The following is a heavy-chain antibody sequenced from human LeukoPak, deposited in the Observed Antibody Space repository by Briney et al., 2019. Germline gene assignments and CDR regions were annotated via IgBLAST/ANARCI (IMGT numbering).Heavy chain of an antibody. V-gene: IGHV1-18*01. CDR3: ARSNSESYYPDAFDI. J-gene: IGHJ3*02. D-gene: IGHD1-26*01. CDR1: GYTFTSYG. Sequence: ASVKVSCKASGYTFTSYGISRVRQAPGQGLEWMGWISAYNGNTNYAQKLQDRVTMTTDTSTSTAYMELRSLRSDDTAVYYCARSNSESYYPDAFDIWGQGTMVTVSS. CDR2: ISAYNGNT.